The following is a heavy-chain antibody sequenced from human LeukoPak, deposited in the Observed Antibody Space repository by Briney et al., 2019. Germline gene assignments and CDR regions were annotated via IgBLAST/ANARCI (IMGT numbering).Heavy chain of an antibody. D-gene: IGHD3-22*01. Sequence: ASVKVSCKASGYTFTSYDINWVRQATGQGLEWMGWMNPNSGNTGYAQKFQGRVTMTRNTSISTVYMELSSLRSEDTAVYYCASLLSDYYDSSGYYEDYFDYWGQGTLVTVSS. CDR2: MNPNSGNT. CDR1: GYTFTSYD. CDR3: ASLLSDYYDSSGYYEDYFDY. J-gene: IGHJ4*02. V-gene: IGHV1-8*01.